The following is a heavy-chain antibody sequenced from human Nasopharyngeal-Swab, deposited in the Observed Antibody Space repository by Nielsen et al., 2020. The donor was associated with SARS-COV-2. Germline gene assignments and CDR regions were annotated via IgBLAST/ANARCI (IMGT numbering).Heavy chain of an antibody. V-gene: IGHV4-34*01. CDR3: ARDWGRDGYTIGRDY. J-gene: IGHJ4*02. CDR1: GGSFSGYY. Sequence: SETLSLTCAVYGGSFSGYYWSWIRQPPGKGLEWIGEINHSGSTNYNPSLKSRVTISVDTSKNQFSLKLSSVTAADTAVYYCARDWGRDGYTIGRDYWGQGTLVTVSS. CDR2: INHSGST. D-gene: IGHD5-24*01.